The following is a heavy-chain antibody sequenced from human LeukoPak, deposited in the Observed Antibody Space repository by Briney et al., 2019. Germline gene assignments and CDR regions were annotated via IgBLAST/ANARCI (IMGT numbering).Heavy chain of an antibody. Sequence: SETLSLTCAVYGGSFRGYYWSWIRQPPGKGLEWIGEINHSGSTNYNPSLKSRVTISLDTSKNQFSLKLSSVTAADTAVYYCAGHHPRNTVDFWGQGTLVTVSS. CDR3: AGHHPRNTVDF. CDR1: GGSFRGYY. V-gene: IGHV4-34*01. D-gene: IGHD2-8*02. CDR2: INHSGST. J-gene: IGHJ4*02.